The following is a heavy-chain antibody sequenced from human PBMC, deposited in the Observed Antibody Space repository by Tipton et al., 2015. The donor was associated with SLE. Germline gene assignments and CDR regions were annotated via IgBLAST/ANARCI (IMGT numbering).Heavy chain of an antibody. CDR1: GGSISSYY. D-gene: IGHD2-8*02. J-gene: IGHJ5*02. V-gene: IGHV4-59*08. CDR3: ARQSYPGLVVYAHNWFDP. Sequence: LSCTVSGGSISSYYWSWIRQPPGKGLEWIGYIYYSGSTNYNPSLKSRVTISVDTSKNQFSLKLSSVTAADTAVYYCARQSYPGLVVYAHNWFDPWGQGTLVTVSS. CDR2: IYYSGST.